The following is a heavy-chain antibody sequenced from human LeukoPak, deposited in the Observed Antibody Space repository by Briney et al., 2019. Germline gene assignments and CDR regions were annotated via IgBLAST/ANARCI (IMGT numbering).Heavy chain of an antibody. CDR3: ARPIRGYFDY. D-gene: IGHD3-10*01. Sequence: GASGKVSYKASGYTFTSYGISWVRQAPGHRLEWMGWISAYNGNTNYAQKLQGRVTMTTDTSTSTAYMELRSLRSDDTAVYYCARPIRGYFDYWGQGTLVTVSS. J-gene: IGHJ4*02. V-gene: IGHV1-18*01. CDR1: GYTFTSYG. CDR2: ISAYNGNT.